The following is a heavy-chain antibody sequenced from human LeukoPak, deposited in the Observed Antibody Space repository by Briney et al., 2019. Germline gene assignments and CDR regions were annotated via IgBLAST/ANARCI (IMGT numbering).Heavy chain of an antibody. D-gene: IGHD3-10*01. Sequence: SETLSLTCSVSGGSITSSRYYWGWIRQPPGKGLEWIGSIYYSGSTYYNPSLKSRVTISVDTSKNQFSLKLSSVTAADTAVYYCARHGDYYGSVADYYYYYYMDVWGKGTTVTISS. CDR1: GGSITSSRYY. CDR2: IYYSGST. J-gene: IGHJ6*03. CDR3: ARHGDYYGSVADYYYYYYMDV. V-gene: IGHV4-39*01.